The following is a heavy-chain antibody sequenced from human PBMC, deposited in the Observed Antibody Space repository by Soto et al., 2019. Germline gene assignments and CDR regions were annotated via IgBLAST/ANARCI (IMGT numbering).Heavy chain of an antibody. V-gene: IGHV3-23*01. Sequence: GGSLRLSCAASGFTFSSYAMSWVRQAPGKGLEWVSAIRGSGDTTYYADSVKGRFTISRDNSKNTLFLQMNSLRAEDTAVYYCAKGLYDFWSGYPKGFDYWGQGTLVTVSS. CDR2: IRGSGDTT. CDR3: AKGLYDFWSGYPKGFDY. J-gene: IGHJ4*02. CDR1: GFTFSSYA. D-gene: IGHD3-3*01.